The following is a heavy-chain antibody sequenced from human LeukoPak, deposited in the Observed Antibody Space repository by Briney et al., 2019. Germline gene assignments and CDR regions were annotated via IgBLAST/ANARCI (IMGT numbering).Heavy chain of an antibody. V-gene: IGHV4-59*08. J-gene: IGHJ4*02. CDR3: ARHIAVAGNFDY. CDR2: IYYSGST. CDR1: GGSISRYS. Sequence: PLETLSLTCTVSGGSISRYSWTWIRQPPGKGLVWIGYIYYSGSTNYNPSLKSRVTISLDTSKSQFSLKLSSVTAADTAVYYCARHIAVAGNFDYWGQGALVTVSS. D-gene: IGHD6-19*01.